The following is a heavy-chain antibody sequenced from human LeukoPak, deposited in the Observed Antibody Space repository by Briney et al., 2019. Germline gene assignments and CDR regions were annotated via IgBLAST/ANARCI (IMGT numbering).Heavy chain of an antibody. CDR1: GFTISGFA. J-gene: IGHJ6*02. V-gene: IGHV3-23*01. CDR2: IGSDYKT. D-gene: IGHD3-10*02. CDR3: AKGLHYYVAMDV. Sequence: GGSLRLSCAASGFTISGFAMTWVRQAPGKGLEWVSSIGSDYKTHYSESVKGRFAISRDNSQSTVFLQMNSLRAGDTALYYCAKGLHYYVAMDVWGQGTAVTVSS.